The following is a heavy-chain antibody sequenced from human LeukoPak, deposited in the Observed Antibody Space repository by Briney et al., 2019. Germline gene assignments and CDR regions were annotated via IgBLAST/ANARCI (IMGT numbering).Heavy chain of an antibody. CDR2: IKQDGSEK. Sequence: GGSLRLSCAASGFTFSSYSMNWVRQAPGKGLEWVANIKQDGSEKYYVDSVKGRFTISRDNAKNSLYLQMNSLRAEDTAVYYCARVGLGITIFGVVKNAFDIRGQGTMVTVSS. V-gene: IGHV3-7*01. CDR3: ARVGLGITIFGVVKNAFDI. CDR1: GFTFSSYS. J-gene: IGHJ3*02. D-gene: IGHD3-3*01.